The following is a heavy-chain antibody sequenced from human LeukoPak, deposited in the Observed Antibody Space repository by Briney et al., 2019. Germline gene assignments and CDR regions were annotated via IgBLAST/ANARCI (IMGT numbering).Heavy chain of an antibody. D-gene: IGHD3-16*01. V-gene: IGHV3-15*01. J-gene: IGHJ4*02. CDR3: TTDPAPYDYVWGSVIDY. CDR2: IKSKTDGGTT. CDR1: GFTFSNAW. Sequence: GGSLRLSCAASGFTFSNAWMSWVRQAPGQGLEWVGHIKSKTDGGTTDYAAPVKGRFTISRDDSKNTLYLQMNSLKAEDTAVYYCTTDPAPYDYVWGSVIDYWGQGTLVTVSS.